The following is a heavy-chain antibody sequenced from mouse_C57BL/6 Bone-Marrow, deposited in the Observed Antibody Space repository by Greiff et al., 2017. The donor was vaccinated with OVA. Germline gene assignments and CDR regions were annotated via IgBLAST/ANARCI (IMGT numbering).Heavy chain of an antibody. D-gene: IGHD1-1*01. CDR2: INPNNGGT. Sequence: VQLQQSGPELVKPGASVKMSCKASGYTFTDYNMHWVKQSHGKSLEWIGYINPNNGGTSYNQKFKGKATLTVNKSSSTAYMELRSLTSEDSAVYYCARPNYYGSSYGYWGQGTTLTVSS. CDR3: ARPNYYGSSYGY. V-gene: IGHV1-22*01. CDR1: GYTFTDYN. J-gene: IGHJ2*01.